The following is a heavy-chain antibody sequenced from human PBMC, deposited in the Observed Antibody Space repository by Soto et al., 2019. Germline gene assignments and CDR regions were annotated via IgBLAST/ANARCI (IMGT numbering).Heavy chain of an antibody. V-gene: IGHV4-39*01. Sequence: SETRSLTCTVSGGSISSSSYYWGWISQPPGKGLEWIGSIYYSGSTYYNPSLKSRVTISVDTSKNQFSLKLSSVTAADTAVYYCARHIPPYGDNGWFDPWGQGTLVTVSS. CDR1: GGSISSSSYY. CDR3: ARHIPPYGDNGWFDP. J-gene: IGHJ5*02. D-gene: IGHD4-17*01. CDR2: IYYSGST.